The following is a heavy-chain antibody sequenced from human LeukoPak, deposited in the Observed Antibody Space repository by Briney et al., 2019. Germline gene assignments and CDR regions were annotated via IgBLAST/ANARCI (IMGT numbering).Heavy chain of an antibody. CDR2: ISGSGGRT. J-gene: IGHJ4*02. Sequence: GGSLRLSCAASGFTFSSYAMSWVRQAPGKGLEWVSAISGSGGRTDYADSVKGRFTISRDNSKNSLYLQMIRLRAEDTALYYCAKPATYYDILTGYDYWGQGTLVTVSS. CDR1: GFTFSSYA. CDR3: AKPATYYDILTGYDY. V-gene: IGHV3-23*01. D-gene: IGHD3-9*01.